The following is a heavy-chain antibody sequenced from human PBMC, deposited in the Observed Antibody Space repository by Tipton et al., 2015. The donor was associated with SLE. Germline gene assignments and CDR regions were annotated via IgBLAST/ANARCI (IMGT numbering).Heavy chain of an antibody. CDR1: GVSINNGYYY. V-gene: IGHV4-31*03. J-gene: IGHJ4*02. Sequence: TLSLTCSVSGVSINNGYYYWSWIRQPPGMGLEWIGYIYYSGSTYYNPSLQSRLTMSVDTSRNQFSLKLTSVTAADTAVYFCARFDYSNWDDYWGQGTLVTVSS. CDR3: ARFDYSNWDDY. CDR2: IYYSGST. D-gene: IGHD4-11*01.